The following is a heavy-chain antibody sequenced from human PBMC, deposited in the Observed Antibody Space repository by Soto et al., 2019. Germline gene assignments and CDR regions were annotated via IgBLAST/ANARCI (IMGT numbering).Heavy chain of an antibody. CDR1: GYTFTSYG. D-gene: IGHD2-2*01. CDR2: ISAYNGNT. V-gene: IGHV1-18*04. Sequence: QVQLVQSGAEVKKPGASVKVSCKASGYTFTSYGISWVRQAPGQGLEWMGWISAYNGNTNYAQKLQGRVTMTTDTPTSTAYMELRSLRSDDTAVYYCARVVGVSVVVPAATNWFDPWGQGTLVTVSS. J-gene: IGHJ5*02. CDR3: ARVVGVSVVVPAATNWFDP.